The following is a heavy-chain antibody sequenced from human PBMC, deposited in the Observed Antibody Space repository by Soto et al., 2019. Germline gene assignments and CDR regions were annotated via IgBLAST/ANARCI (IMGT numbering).Heavy chain of an antibody. Sequence: PGGSLRLSCAASGFTFSNYAMNWVRQAPGKGLEWVSVISDSGDSTYYADSVKGRFTISRDKSKNTLYLHMNSLTAEDTAVYYCAKDCFSGLGEYYVDYWGQGTLVTVSS. J-gene: IGHJ4*02. CDR3: AKDCFSGLGEYYVDY. D-gene: IGHD3-16*01. CDR1: GFTFSNYA. CDR2: ISDSGDST. V-gene: IGHV3-23*01.